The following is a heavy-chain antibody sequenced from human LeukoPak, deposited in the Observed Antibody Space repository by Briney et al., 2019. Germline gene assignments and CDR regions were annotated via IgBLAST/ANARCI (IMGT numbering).Heavy chain of an antibody. D-gene: IGHD7-27*01. V-gene: IGHV1-2*02. CDR2: INPNSGGT. Sequence: ASVKVSCKASRCTFTGYYMHWVRQAPGQGLEWMGWINPNSGGTNYAQKFQGRVTMTRDTSISTAYMELSRLRSDDTAVYYCARGSNWGWNWFDPWGQGTLVTVS. CDR3: ARGSNWGWNWFDP. J-gene: IGHJ5*02. CDR1: RCTFTGYY.